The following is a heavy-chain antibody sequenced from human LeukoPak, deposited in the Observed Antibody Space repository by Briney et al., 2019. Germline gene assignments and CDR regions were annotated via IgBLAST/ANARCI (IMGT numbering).Heavy chain of an antibody. CDR3: ARHLAPSSGYLTLDY. CDR2: IYHSGST. D-gene: IGHD3-22*01. J-gene: IGHJ4*02. V-gene: IGHV4-59*08. Sequence: PSETLSLTCTVSGGSISPYYWSWIRQPLGKGLEWIGHIYHSGSTNYNPSLKSRLTISVDTSKNQLSLKLGSVTAADTAVYYCARHLAPSSGYLTLDYWGQGTLVTVSS. CDR1: GGSISPYY.